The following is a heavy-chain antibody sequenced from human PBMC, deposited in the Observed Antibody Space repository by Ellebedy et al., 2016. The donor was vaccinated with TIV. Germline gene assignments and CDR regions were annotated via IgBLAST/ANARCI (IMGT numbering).Heavy chain of an antibody. CDR1: GFTFSSYA. CDR2: ISGSGGST. J-gene: IGHJ4*02. V-gene: IGHV3-23*01. Sequence: GGSLRLSXAASGFTFSSYAMSWVRQAPGQGLEWVSAISGSGGSTYYADSVKGRFTISRDNSKNTLYLQMNSLRAEDTAVYYCAKSPPYDFWSGYSPSYFDYWGQGTLVTVSS. D-gene: IGHD3-3*01. CDR3: AKSPPYDFWSGYSPSYFDY.